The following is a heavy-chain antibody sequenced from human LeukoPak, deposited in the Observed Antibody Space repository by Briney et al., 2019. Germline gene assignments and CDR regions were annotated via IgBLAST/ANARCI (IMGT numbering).Heavy chain of an antibody. CDR1: GYTFTGYY. V-gene: IGHV1-2*02. D-gene: IGHD3-3*01. CDR3: ARDGLAGDFGVVIDY. J-gene: IGHJ4*02. CDR2: INPNCGGT. Sequence: GASVKVSCKASGYTFTGYYMHWVRQAPGQGLEWMGWINPNCGGTNYAQKFQGRVTMTRDTSISTAYMELSRLRSDDTAVYYCARDGLAGDFGVVIDYWGQGTLVTVSS.